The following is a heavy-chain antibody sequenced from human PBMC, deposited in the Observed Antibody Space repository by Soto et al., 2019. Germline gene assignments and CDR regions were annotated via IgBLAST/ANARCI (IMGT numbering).Heavy chain of an antibody. CDR2: IDWDDDK. CDR3: ARMGCYYDSSGYDY. V-gene: IGHV2-70*11. J-gene: IGHJ4*02. CDR1: GFSLSTSGMC. Sequence: SGPTLVKPTQTLTLTCTFSGFSLSTSGMCVSWIRQPPGKALEWLARIDWDDDKYYSTSLKTRLTISKDTSKNQVVLTMTNMDPVDTATYYCARMGCYYDSSGYDYWGQGTLVTVSS. D-gene: IGHD3-22*01.